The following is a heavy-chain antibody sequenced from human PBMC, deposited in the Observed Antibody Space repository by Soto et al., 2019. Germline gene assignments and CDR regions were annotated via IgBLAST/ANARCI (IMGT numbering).Heavy chain of an antibody. J-gene: IGHJ6*02. Sequence: GGSLRLSCVASGLTVSHNYMAWVRQAPEMGLEWVSILYTEGTTYYADSVKGRFTISRDSSKNTLFLQMDSLRAEDTAVYYCVRPRPSGEDYGMDVWGQGTTVTVSS. D-gene: IGHD3-16*01. CDR3: VRPRPSGEDYGMDV. V-gene: IGHV3-53*01. CDR2: LYTEGTT. CDR1: GLTVSHNY.